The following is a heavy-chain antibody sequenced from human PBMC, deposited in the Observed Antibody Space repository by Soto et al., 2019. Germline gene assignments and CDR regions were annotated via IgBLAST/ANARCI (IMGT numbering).Heavy chain of an antibody. J-gene: IGHJ6*02. CDR3: ASGGYSYGYDYSYYGMDV. Sequence: QVQLVESGGGVVQPGRSLRLSCAASGFTFSSYGMHWVRQAPGKGLEWVAVIWYAGSNKYYADSVKGRFTISSDNSKNTLYLKMNSLRDEDTAVYYCASGGYSYGYDYSYYGMDVWGQGTTVTVSS. CDR2: IWYAGSNK. CDR1: GFTFSSYG. D-gene: IGHD5-18*01. V-gene: IGHV3-33*01.